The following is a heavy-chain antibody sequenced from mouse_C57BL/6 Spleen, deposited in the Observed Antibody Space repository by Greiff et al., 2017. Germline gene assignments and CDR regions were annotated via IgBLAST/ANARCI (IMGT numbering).Heavy chain of an antibody. CDR3: TTGDYGSSWYFDV. J-gene: IGHJ1*03. CDR1: GFNIKDYY. Sequence: VQLQQSGAELVRPGASVKLSCTASGFNIKDYYMHWVKQRPEQGLVWIGRIDPEDGDTEYAPKFQGKATMTADTSSNTAYLQLSSLTSEDTAVYYCTTGDYGSSWYFDVWGTGTTVTVSS. CDR2: IDPEDGDT. V-gene: IGHV14-1*01. D-gene: IGHD1-1*01.